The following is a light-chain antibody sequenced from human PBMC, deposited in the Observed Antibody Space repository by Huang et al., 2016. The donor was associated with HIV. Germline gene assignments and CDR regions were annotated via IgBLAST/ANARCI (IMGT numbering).Light chain of an antibody. CDR2: GAS. CDR1: QSVSSN. J-gene: IGKJ1*01. Sequence: ETVMTHSPATLSVSPGERATISCRASQSVSSNLAWYQQKPGQAPRLRIYGASSRATGVPARFRGSGSGTEFTLTISSLQSEDFAVYYCQQCNSSPRTFGQGTKVEIK. CDR3: QQCNSSPRT. V-gene: IGKV3-15*01.